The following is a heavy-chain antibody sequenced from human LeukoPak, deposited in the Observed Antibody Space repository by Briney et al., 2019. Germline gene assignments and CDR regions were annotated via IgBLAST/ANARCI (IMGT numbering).Heavy chain of an antibody. CDR3: ARISGWYCDS. Sequence: GGSLRLSCAASGFTFSSFEMNWVRQAPGEGLEWISYISSRGGTIKYADSVKGRFTISRDNAKNSLYLQMNSLRAEDTAVYYCARISGWYCDSWGQGTLVTVSS. CDR1: GFTFSSFE. J-gene: IGHJ4*02. D-gene: IGHD6-19*01. V-gene: IGHV3-48*03. CDR2: ISSRGGTI.